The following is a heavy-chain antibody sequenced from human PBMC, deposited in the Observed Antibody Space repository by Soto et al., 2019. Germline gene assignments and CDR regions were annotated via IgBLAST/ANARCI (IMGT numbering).Heavy chain of an antibody. V-gene: IGHV3-9*01. CDR3: VRNVALDL. D-gene: IGHD3-3*01. CDR1: GFTFDAYP. CDR2: LAWDGGSI. Sequence: EVQLVESGGGLVQPGRSLRLSCAASGFTFDAYPMHWVRQAPGKGLEWVAGLAWDGGSIEYVDSVEGRFTISRDNAKNSLYLQMSSLRDEDTALYYCVRNVALDLWGQGTQVTVSS. J-gene: IGHJ3*01.